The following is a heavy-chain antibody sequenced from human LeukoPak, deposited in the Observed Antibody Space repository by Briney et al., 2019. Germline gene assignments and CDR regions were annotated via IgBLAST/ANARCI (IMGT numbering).Heavy chain of an antibody. CDR1: GYTFTSYG. Sequence: VASVKVSCKASGYTFTSYGISWVRQAPGQGLEWMGWITAYNGNTNYGRKLQGRVTMTTDTSTSTVYMELRSLRSDDTAVYYCARHSSGRYWGYFDYWGQGTLVTVSS. V-gene: IGHV1-18*01. CDR2: ITAYNGNT. CDR3: ARHSSGRYWGYFDY. D-gene: IGHD1-26*01. J-gene: IGHJ4*02.